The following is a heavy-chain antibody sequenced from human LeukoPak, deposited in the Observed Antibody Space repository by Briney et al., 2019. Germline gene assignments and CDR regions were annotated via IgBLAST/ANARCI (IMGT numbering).Heavy chain of an antibody. Sequence: GGSLRLSCAASGFTFSSYAMSWVRQAPGKGLEWVSAISGSGGSTYYADSVKGRFTISRDNSKNTLYLQMNSLRAEDTAVYYCAKVNDFWSGYYVYYFDYWGQGTLVTVSS. D-gene: IGHD3-3*01. CDR3: AKVNDFWSGYYVYYFDY. CDR1: GFTFSSYA. CDR2: ISGSGGST. V-gene: IGHV3-23*01. J-gene: IGHJ4*02.